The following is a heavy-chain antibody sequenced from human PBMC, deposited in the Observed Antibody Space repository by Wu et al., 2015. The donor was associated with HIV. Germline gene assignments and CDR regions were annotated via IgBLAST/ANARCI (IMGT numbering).Heavy chain of an antibody. CDR2: LDPKSGNT. V-gene: IGHV1-8*01. CDR3: ARVGCSSISCWYYFDY. CDR1: GYTFTTYE. J-gene: IGHJ4*02. D-gene: IGHD2-2*01. Sequence: QVQLVQSGAELREPGASVKVSCKASGYTFTTYEINWVRQTTGQGLEWMGWLDPKSGNTGYAQKFQGRVTMTTSTSINTAYMELSSLRSDDTAIYYCARVGCSSISCWYYFDYWGPGNPGSPSRQ.